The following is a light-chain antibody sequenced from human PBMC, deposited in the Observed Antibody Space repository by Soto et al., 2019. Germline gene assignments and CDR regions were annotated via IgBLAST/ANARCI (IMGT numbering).Light chain of an antibody. CDR2: DVS. J-gene: IGLJ3*02. CDR1: SNDVGAYKY. CDR3: ASKRDNGWV. V-gene: IGLV2-14*03. Sequence: QSALTQPASVSGSPGQSITISCTGTSNDVGAYKYVSWYQQHPGKAPKVMIYDVSYRPSWVSNRFSGSKSGNTAYLTISGLQAEDEAVYYCASKRDNGWVFGGGTKLTVL.